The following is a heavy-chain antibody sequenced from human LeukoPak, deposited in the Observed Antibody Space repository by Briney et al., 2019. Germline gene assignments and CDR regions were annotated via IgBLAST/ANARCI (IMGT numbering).Heavy chain of an antibody. CDR2: INHSGST. V-gene: IGHV4-34*01. D-gene: IGHD3-16*02. J-gene: IGHJ4*02. CDR3: ARGPTYDYVWGSYRPPLDY. Sequence: PSETLSLTCAVYGGSFSGYYWSWIRQPPGKGLEWIGEINHSGSTNYNPSPKSRVTISVDTSKNQFSLKLSSVTAADTAVYYCARGPTYDYVWGSYRPPLDYWGQGTLVTVSS. CDR1: GGSFSGYY.